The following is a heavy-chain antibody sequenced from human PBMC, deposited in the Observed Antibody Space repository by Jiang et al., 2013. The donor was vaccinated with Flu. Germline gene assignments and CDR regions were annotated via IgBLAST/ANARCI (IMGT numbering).Heavy chain of an antibody. CDR2: INHSGST. CDR1: GGSFSGYY. CDR3: AWDRSYYDRGGFDY. J-gene: IGHJ4*02. V-gene: IGHV4-34*01. D-gene: IGHD1-26*01. Sequence: LLKPSETLSLTCAVYGGSFSGYYWSWIRQPPGKGLEWIGEINHSGSTNYNPSLKSRVTISVDTSKNQFSLKLSSVTAADTAVYYCAWDRSYYDRGGFDYWGQGTLGHRLL.